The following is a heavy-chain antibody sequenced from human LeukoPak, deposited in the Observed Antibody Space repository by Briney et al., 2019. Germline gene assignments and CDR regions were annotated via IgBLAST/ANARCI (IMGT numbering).Heavy chain of an antibody. CDR2: IYYSGST. CDR1: GGYISSGCYY. CDR3: ARDLLRKGVIPHGMDV. Sequence: SETLSLTCTVSGGYISSGCYYWSWIRQHPGKGLEWIGYIYYSGSTYYNPSLKSRVTISVDTSKNQFSLKLRSVTAADTAVYYCARDLLRKGVIPHGMDVWGQGTRVSVSS. D-gene: IGHD3-16*02. J-gene: IGHJ6*02. V-gene: IGHV4-31*03.